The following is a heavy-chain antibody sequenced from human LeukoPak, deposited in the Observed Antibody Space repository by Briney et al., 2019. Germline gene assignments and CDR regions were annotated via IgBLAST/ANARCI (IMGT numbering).Heavy chain of an antibody. Sequence: NPSETLSLTCAVSIDSTSGNYWSWVRQSPGKGLEWIGEVHRSGRTNYMPSLKSRVTISIDKSKDQISLDLTSVTAADTAVYYCATEILGAPTPGAYWGQGTLVTVSS. CDR3: ATEILGAPTPGAY. CDR1: IDSTSGNY. D-gene: IGHD2-8*02. J-gene: IGHJ4*02. V-gene: IGHV4-4*02. CDR2: VHRSGRT.